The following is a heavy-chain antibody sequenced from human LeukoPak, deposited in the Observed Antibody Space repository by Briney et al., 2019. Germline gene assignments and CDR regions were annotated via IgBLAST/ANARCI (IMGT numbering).Heavy chain of an antibody. CDR1: GFTFSSYW. CDR2: IKQDGSEK. Sequence: AGGSLRLSCAASGFTFSSYWMSWVRQAPGKGLEWVANIKQDGSEKYYVDSVKGRFTISRDNAKNSLYLQMNSLRAEDTAVYYCARRTIVVVVAATQFDYWGQGTLVTVSS. D-gene: IGHD2-15*01. CDR3: ARRTIVVVVAATQFDY. V-gene: IGHV3-7*01. J-gene: IGHJ4*02.